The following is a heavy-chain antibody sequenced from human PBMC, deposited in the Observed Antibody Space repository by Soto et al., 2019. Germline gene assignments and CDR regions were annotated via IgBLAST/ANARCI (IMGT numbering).Heavy chain of an antibody. V-gene: IGHV4-59*01. Sequence: SETLSLTCTVSGGSISSYYWSWIRQPPGKGLEWIGYIYYSGSTNYNPSLKSRVTISVDTSKNQFSLKLSSVTAADTAVYYCARSCCGNYYYYYYMDVWGKGTTVTVSS. CDR2: IYYSGST. CDR3: ARSCCGNYYYYYYMDV. J-gene: IGHJ6*03. CDR1: GGSISSYY.